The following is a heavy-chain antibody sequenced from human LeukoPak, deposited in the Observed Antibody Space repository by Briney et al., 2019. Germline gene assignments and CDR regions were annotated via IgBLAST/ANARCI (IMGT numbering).Heavy chain of an antibody. J-gene: IGHJ3*02. CDR3: ATTTLDHDAFDI. CDR1: GFTFSSYA. V-gene: IGHV3-23*01. CDR2: ISGSGGST. Sequence: GGSLRLSCAASGFTFSSYAMNWVRQAPGKGLEWVSTISGSGGSTYYADSVKGRFTISRDNSKNTLYLQMNSLRVEDTAVYYCATTTLDHDAFDIWGQGTIVTVSS. D-gene: IGHD1-14*01.